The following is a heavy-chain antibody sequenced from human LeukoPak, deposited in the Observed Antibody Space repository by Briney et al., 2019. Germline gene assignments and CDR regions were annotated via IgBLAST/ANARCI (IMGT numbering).Heavy chain of an antibody. CDR3: AXXAGDYLXDX. CDR2: IYPGDSDT. D-gene: IGHD4-17*01. V-gene: IGHV5-51*01. Sequence: GESLKISCKGSGYSFTSYWIGWVRQMPGKGLEWMGIIYPGDSDTRYSPSFQGQVTISADKSISTAYLQWSSVKGSESAVYYCAXXAGDYLXDXWGQGTXXXVSS. J-gene: IGHJ4*02. CDR1: GYSFTSYW.